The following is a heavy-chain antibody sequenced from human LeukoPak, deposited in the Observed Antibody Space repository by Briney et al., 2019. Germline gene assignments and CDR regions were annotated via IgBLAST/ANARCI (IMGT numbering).Heavy chain of an antibody. Sequence: PSGGSLRLSCAASRFTFSTYSMSWVRQAPGKGPEWLSYISTSSITKYYADSVKGRFTISRDDAKNSLSLQMNSLRADDTAVYYCAKEMGFCSGGSCYRWFDSWGQGTLVTVSS. J-gene: IGHJ5*01. D-gene: IGHD2-15*01. V-gene: IGHV3-48*01. CDR2: ISTSSITK. CDR3: AKEMGFCSGGSCYRWFDS. CDR1: RFTFSTYS.